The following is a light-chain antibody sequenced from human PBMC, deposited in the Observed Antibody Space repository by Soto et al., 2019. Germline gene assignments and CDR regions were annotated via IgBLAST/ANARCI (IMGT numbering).Light chain of an antibody. CDR2: DAS. Sequence: DIQLTQSPASLSASVGDRVTITCRASDNIGSNLNWYQHPKGKAPKLLIYDASSLESGVPSRFSGSGSGTECTLTLSRLQPDDFETYYCQQYNSYSLTFGGGTKVDIK. V-gene: IGKV1-5*01. CDR3: QQYNSYSLT. J-gene: IGKJ4*01. CDR1: DNIGSN.